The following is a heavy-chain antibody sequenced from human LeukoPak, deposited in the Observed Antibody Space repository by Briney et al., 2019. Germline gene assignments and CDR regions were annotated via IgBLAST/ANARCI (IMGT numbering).Heavy chain of an antibody. V-gene: IGHV4-4*08. J-gene: IGHJ4*02. Sequence: SGTLSLTCTVSDGSISSYYWSWIRQSPGKGLERIGNIFHSGSPNYSPSLKSRVTVSFDTSKNQFSLNLSSVTAADTAVYYCARVGHVAAAGTYDYWGQGTLVTVSS. D-gene: IGHD6-13*01. CDR2: IFHSGSP. CDR3: ARVGHVAAAGTYDY. CDR1: DGSISSYY.